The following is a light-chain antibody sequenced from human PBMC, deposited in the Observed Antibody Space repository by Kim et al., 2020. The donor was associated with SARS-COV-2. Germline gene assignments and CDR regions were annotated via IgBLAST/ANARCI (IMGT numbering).Light chain of an antibody. CDR2: GKN. V-gene: IGLV3-19*01. CDR1: SLRSYY. CDR3: NSRDSSGPVV. Sequence: SSELTQDPAVSVALGQTVRITCQRDSLRSYYASWYQQKPGQAPVLVIYGKNNRPSGIPDRFSGSSSGNTASLTITGAQAEDEADYYCNSRDSSGPVVFGGGTKLTVL. J-gene: IGLJ2*01.